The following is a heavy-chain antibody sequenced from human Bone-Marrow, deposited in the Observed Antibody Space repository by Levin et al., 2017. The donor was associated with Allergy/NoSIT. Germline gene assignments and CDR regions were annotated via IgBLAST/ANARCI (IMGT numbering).Heavy chain of an antibody. Sequence: GGSLRLSCAASGFTFDDYAMHWVRQAPGKGLEWVSGISWNSGSIGYADSVKGRFTISRDNAKNSLYLQMNSLRAEDTALYYCAKDSSYGLDGAFDIWGQGTMVTVSS. CDR3: AKDSSYGLDGAFDI. V-gene: IGHV3-9*01. CDR1: GFTFDDYA. J-gene: IGHJ3*02. CDR2: ISWNSGSI. D-gene: IGHD5-18*01.